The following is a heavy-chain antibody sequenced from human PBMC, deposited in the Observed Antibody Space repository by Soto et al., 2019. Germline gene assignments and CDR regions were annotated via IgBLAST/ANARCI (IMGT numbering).Heavy chain of an antibody. D-gene: IGHD3-22*01. CDR3: ARGRDSRSIFDY. CDR1: GFTVSSNY. CDR2: IDSGSST. Sequence: GGSLRLSCAASGFTVSSNYMIWVRQAPGKGLEWVSVIDSGSSTYYADSVKGRFTISRDDSRNTLNLQMDSLRVEDTAVYYCARGRDSRSIFDYWGQGTLVTVSS. V-gene: IGHV3-53*01. J-gene: IGHJ4*02.